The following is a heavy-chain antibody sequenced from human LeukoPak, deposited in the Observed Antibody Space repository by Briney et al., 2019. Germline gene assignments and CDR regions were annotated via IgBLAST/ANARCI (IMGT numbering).Heavy chain of an antibody. CDR3: ASFSAAAGVYYYGMDV. J-gene: IGHJ6*02. CDR1: GGTFSSYA. CDR2: IIPIFGTA. V-gene: IGHV1-69*06. Sequence: GASVKVSCKASGGTFSSYAISWVRQAPGQGLEWMGGIIPIFGTANYAQKFQGRVTITADKSTSTAYMELSSLRSEDTAVYYCASFSAAAGVYYYGMDVWGQGTTVTVSS. D-gene: IGHD6-13*01.